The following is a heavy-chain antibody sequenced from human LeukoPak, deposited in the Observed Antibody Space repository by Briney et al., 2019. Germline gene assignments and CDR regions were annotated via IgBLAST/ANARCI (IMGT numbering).Heavy chain of an antibody. CDR2: MNPNSGNT. Sequence: ASVKVSCKASGYTFTSYDINWVRQATGQGLEWMGWMNPNSGNTGYAKKFQGRVTITRNTSISTAYMELSSLRSEDTAVYYCARGSSYYYDSSRLFDYWGQGTLVTVSS. CDR1: GYTFTSYD. J-gene: IGHJ4*02. D-gene: IGHD3-22*01. CDR3: ARGSSYYYDSSRLFDY. V-gene: IGHV1-8*03.